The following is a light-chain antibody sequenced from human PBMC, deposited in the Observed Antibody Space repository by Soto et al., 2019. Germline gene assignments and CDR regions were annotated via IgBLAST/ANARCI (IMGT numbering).Light chain of an antibody. Sequence: QSALTQPASVSGSPGQSITISCTGTSSDVGGYNYVSWYQQHPGKAPKLMIYEVSKRPSGVSNRFSGSKSGNTASLTISGLQAEDEAYYYCWSYAGNTIFVFGGGTKLTVL. J-gene: IGLJ2*01. V-gene: IGLV2-23*02. CDR2: EVS. CDR1: SSDVGGYNY. CDR3: WSYAGNTIFV.